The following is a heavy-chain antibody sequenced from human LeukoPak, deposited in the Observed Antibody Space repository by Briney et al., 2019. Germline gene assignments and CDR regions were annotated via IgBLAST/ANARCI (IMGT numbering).Heavy chain of an antibody. CDR1: GGSFSDYS. Sequence: SETLSLTCAVYGGSFSDYSWTWIRQPPGKGLEYIGEINPSGGTNHNPSLMSRVSMSVDTSKNRISLRVSSVTAGDTAVYYCARVGYRYSINDWSRIGLGAYPSKYYYYMDVWGKGTTVTVSS. D-gene: IGHD5-18*01. V-gene: IGHV4-34*01. J-gene: IGHJ6*03. CDR2: INPSGGT. CDR3: ARVGYRYSINDWSRIGLGAYPSKYYYYMDV.